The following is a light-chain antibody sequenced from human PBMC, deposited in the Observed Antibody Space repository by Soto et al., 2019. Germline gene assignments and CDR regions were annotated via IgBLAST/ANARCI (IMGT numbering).Light chain of an antibody. CDR2: GAS. V-gene: IGKV3D-15*01. J-gene: IGKJ4*01. Sequence: LSHSLGTLSLSKGERATLSCRASQSLSSYLAWYQQKPGQAPRLLIYGASSRATGIPDRFSGSGSGTDFSLTISSLQSEDFAVYYCQQREQWPTFGGGSIVDVK. CDR3: QQREQWPT. CDR1: QSLSSY.